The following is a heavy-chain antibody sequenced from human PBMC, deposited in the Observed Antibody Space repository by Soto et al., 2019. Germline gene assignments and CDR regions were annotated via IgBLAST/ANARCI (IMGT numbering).Heavy chain of an antibody. D-gene: IGHD3-10*01. J-gene: IGHJ4*02. CDR3: ARDRLMGQYFGS. V-gene: IGHV4-31*03. CDR1: GGSINSGSYY. CDR2: INYSGST. Sequence: QVQLQESGPGLVKPSQTLSLTCTVTGGSINSGSYYWSWIRQHPGKGLEWIGNINYSGSTYYNPSLKSRVLMSVDASQNQFFLQLTSVTAADTAIYYCARDRLMGQYFGSWGQGTLVTVSS.